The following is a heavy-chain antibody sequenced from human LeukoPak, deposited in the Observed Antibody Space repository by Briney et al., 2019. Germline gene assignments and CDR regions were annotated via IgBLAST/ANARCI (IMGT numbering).Heavy chain of an antibody. J-gene: IGHJ4*02. CDR2: INGRGGST. V-gene: IGHV3-23*01. CDR3: AEDFNWNLLDY. CDR1: GFTFSNYA. Sequence: PGGSLRLSCAASGFTFSNYAMSWVRQAPGKGLEWVSSINGRGGSTYYADSVKGRFTISRDNSKNTLYLQMNSLRAEDTAVYYCAEDFNWNLLDYWGQGTLVTVSS. D-gene: IGHD1-20*01.